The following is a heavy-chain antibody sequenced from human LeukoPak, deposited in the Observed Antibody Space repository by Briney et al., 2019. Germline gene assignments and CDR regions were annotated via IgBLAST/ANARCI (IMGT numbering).Heavy chain of an antibody. CDR2: IYHSGST. Sequence: SETLSLTCTVSGYSISSGYYWGWIRQPPGKGLEWIGSIYHSGSTYYNPSLKSRVTISVDTSKNQFSLKLSSVTAADTAVYYCARESPTTPPENWFDPWGQGTLVTVSS. V-gene: IGHV4-38-2*02. CDR1: GYSISSGYY. CDR3: ARESPTTPPENWFDP. D-gene: IGHD1-1*01. J-gene: IGHJ5*02.